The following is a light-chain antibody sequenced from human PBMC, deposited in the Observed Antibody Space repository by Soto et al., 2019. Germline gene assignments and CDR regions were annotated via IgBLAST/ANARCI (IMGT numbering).Light chain of an antibody. CDR2: YDR. CDR1: NIGSQS. J-gene: IGLJ2*01. CDR3: QVWHTTSDHHVV. V-gene: IGLV3-21*04. Sequence: SYELTQPPSVSVAPGKTARITCGGNNIGSQSVNWYKQKPGQAPILVIYYDRERPSGIPERFSGSNSGNTATLTISRVEAGDEADYYCQVWHTTSDHHVVFGGGTKLTVL.